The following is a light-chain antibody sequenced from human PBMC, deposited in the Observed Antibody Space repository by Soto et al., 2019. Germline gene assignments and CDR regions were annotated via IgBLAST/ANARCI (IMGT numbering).Light chain of an antibody. CDR1: QAVNTR. CDR2: LTS. J-gene: IGKJ1*01. Sequence: EMVLTQSPATLSSFQGDRVTLSCRASQAVNTRLAWYQHKPGQAPRLLIYLTSNRAAGIPARFSGSGSETDFTLTISDVEPEDFAVYYCHQRQSWPRTFGQGTKVDI. CDR3: HQRQSWPRT. V-gene: IGKV3-11*01.